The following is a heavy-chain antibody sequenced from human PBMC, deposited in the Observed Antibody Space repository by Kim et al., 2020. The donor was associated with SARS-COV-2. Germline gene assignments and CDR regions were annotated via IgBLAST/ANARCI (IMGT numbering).Heavy chain of an antibody. CDR1: GGSISSGNSY. CDR2: IYHSGTT. V-gene: IGHV4-39*07. J-gene: IGHJ3*02. Sequence: SETLSLTCTVSGGSISSGNSYWGWVRQPPGKGLEWIGSIYHSGTTYYNPSLKSRVTISIDTSKNQFSLKLSSVTAADTAVYYCARYRIMGSTSVRVDAFDIWGQGTVVIVSS. CDR3: ARYRIMGSTSVRVDAFDI. D-gene: IGHD1-26*01.